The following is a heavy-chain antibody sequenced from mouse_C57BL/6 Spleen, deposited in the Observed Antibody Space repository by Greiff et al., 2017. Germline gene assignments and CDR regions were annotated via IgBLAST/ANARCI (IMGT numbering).Heavy chain of an antibody. Sequence: QVHVKQPGAELVKPGASVKLSCKASGYTFTSYWMHWVKQRPGQGLEWIGMIHPNSGSTNYNEKFKSKATLTVDKSSSTAYMQLSSLTSEDSAVYYCARGGNSYYFDYWGQGTTLTVSS. CDR3: ARGGNSYYFDY. CDR2: IHPNSGST. CDR1: GYTFTSYW. J-gene: IGHJ2*01. D-gene: IGHD2-1*01. V-gene: IGHV1-64*01.